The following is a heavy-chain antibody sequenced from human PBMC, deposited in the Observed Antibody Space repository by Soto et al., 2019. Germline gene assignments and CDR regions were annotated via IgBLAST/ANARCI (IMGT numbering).Heavy chain of an antibody. CDR2: ISAYNGNT. CDR3: ARVVIAARRDYYYGMDV. V-gene: IGHV1-18*04. Sequence: ASVKVSGKASGYAFTSYGISWVRQAPGQGLEWMGWISAYNGNTNYAQKLQGRVTMTTDTSTSTAYMELRSLRSDDTAVYYCARVVIAARRDYYYGMDVWGKGTTVTVSS. CDR1: GYAFTSYG. D-gene: IGHD6-6*01. J-gene: IGHJ6*04.